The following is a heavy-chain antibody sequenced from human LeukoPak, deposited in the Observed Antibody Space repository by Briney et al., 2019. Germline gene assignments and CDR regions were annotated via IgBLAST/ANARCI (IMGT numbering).Heavy chain of an antibody. J-gene: IGHJ4*01. D-gene: IGHD3-3*01. CDR3: ARFLPPSPLDH. Sequence: PGGSVRLSCAASGFIFSSYAMSWVRQAPGKGREWVSSITSSSSYIYYADSVKGRFTISRDNAKNSLYLQMKRPRGEDTGHDYCARFLPPSPLDHVGPGTLVTVST. CDR1: GFIFSSYA. CDR2: ITSSSSYI. V-gene: IGHV3-21*04.